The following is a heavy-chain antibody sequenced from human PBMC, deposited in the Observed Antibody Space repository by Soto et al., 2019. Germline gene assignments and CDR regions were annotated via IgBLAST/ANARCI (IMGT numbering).Heavy chain of an antibody. CDR2: IYYSGST. J-gene: IGHJ2*01. D-gene: IGHD5-18*01. Sequence: SETLSLTCTVSGGSISSYYWSWIRQPPGKGLEWIGYIYYSGSTNYNPSLKSRVTISVDRSKNQFSLKLSSVTAADTAVYYCARATAMDYWYFDLWGRGTLVTVSS. CDR3: ARATAMDYWYFDL. CDR1: GGSISSYY. V-gene: IGHV4-59*12.